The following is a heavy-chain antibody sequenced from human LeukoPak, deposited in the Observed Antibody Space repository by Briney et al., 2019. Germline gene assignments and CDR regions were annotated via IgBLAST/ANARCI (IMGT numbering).Heavy chain of an antibody. D-gene: IGHD3-22*01. V-gene: IGHV4-39*07. CDR2: VFHTGST. CDR1: GDSISRSNLH. J-gene: IGHJ4*02. CDR3: ARRWFGIVVVFDY. Sequence: PSETLSLTCTVSGDSISRSNLHLGWIRQASGKGLEWIGSVFHTGSTYYNPSLKSRVTISVDTSKNQFSLKLSSVTAADTAVYYCARRWFGIVVVFDYWGQGTLVTVSS.